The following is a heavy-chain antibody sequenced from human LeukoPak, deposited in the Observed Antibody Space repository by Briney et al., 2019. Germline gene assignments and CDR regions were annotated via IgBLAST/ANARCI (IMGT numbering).Heavy chain of an antibody. CDR3: ARDLASCSGGSCYGLIDY. J-gene: IGHJ4*02. D-gene: IGHD2-15*01. V-gene: IGHV4-61*01. Sequence: SETLSLTCTVSGGSVSSGSYYWSWIRQPPGKGLEWIGYIFYRGSINYNPSLKSRVTISVDTSKNQFSLKLSSVTAADTAVYYCARDLASCSGGSCYGLIDYWGQGTLVTVSS. CDR2: IFYRGSI. CDR1: GGSVSSGSYY.